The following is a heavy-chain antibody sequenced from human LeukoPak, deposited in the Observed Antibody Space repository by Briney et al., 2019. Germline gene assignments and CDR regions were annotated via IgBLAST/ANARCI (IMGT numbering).Heavy chain of an antibody. V-gene: IGHV4-38-2*01. CDR1: GYSISSGYY. Sequence: KASETLSLTCAVSGYSISSGYYWGWIRQPPGKGLEWIGSIYHSGSTYYNPSLKSRVTISVDTSKNQFSLKLSSVTAADTAVYYCAKQQPGDAFDIWGQGTMVTVSS. CDR3: AKQQPGDAFDI. J-gene: IGHJ3*02. D-gene: IGHD6-13*01. CDR2: IYHSGST.